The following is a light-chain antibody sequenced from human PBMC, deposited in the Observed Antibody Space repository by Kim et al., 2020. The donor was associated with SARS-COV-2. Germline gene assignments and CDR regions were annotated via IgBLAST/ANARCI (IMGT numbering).Light chain of an antibody. CDR2: GAS. Sequence: DIQMTQSPSSLSASVGDTITINCRAGQNVLTYLNWYQQKRGKAPNLLIYGASTLHSGVPSRFSGNGSGTDFSLTISPLQAEDFATYYCQQSQTTSTWTFGQGTKVDIK. V-gene: IGKV1-39*01. CDR1: QNVLTY. J-gene: IGKJ1*01. CDR3: QQSQTTSTWT.